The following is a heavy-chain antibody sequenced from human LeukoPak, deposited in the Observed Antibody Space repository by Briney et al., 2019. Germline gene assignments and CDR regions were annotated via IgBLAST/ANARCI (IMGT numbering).Heavy chain of an antibody. D-gene: IGHD6-6*01. CDR1: GYTFTGYY. J-gene: IGHJ4*02. CDR3: ARDHGQLVPFDY. V-gene: IGHV1-2*02. Sequence: GASVKVSCKASGYTFTGYYMDWVRQAPGQGLEWMGWINPNSGGTNYAQKFQGRVTMTRDTSISTAYMELSRLRSDDTAEHHCARDHGQLVPFDYWGQGTLVTVSS. CDR2: INPNSGGT.